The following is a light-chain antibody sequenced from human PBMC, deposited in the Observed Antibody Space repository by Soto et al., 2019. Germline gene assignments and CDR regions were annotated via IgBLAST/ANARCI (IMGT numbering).Light chain of an antibody. J-gene: IGKJ1*01. V-gene: IGKV1-5*01. CDR1: QSISRR. CDR2: DAT. CDR3: QQYDSSPGT. Sequence: DIQITQSPSTLSASVGDRVSITCRASQSISRRLAWYQQTPGKAPKLLIHDATSLESGVPSRFSGSGSGTDFTFTISNLQPEDFATSYCQQYDSSPGTFGQGTQV.